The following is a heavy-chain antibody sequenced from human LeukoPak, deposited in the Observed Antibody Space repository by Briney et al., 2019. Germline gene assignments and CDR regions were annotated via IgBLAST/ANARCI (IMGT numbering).Heavy chain of an antibody. V-gene: IGHV3-21*01. D-gene: IGHD5-12*01. CDR2: FCSISCYI. Sequence: PGGSLRLSCAASVFTFSSYSMKWVRESPEKGVEWVSSFCSISCYIYYVDSVKGRFTISRDNAKNSLYLQMNSLRAEDTAVYYCARDLSYSGYDSKDYGDKEYYFDYWGQGTLVTVSS. J-gene: IGHJ4*02. CDR3: ARDLSYSGYDSKDYGDKEYYFDY. CDR1: VFTFSSYS.